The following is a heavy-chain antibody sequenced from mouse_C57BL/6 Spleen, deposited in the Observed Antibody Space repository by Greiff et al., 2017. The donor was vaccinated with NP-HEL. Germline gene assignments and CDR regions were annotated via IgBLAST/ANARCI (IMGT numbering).Heavy chain of an antibody. D-gene: IGHD2-4*01. CDR3: ARHYYDYDEGFAY. V-gene: IGHV5-17*01. J-gene: IGHJ3*01. Sequence: EVKVVESGGGLVKPGGSLKLSCAASGFTFSSYGMHWVRQAPEKGLEWVAYISSGSSTIYYADTVKGRFTISRDNAKNTLFLQMTSLRSEDTAMYYCARHYYDYDEGFAYWGQGTLVTVSA. CDR1: GFTFSSYG. CDR2: ISSGSSTI.